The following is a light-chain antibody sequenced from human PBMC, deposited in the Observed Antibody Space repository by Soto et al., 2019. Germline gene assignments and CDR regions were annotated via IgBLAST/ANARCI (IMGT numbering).Light chain of an antibody. CDR2: DTS. J-gene: IGKJ1*01. CDR1: EDVDIY. Sequence: EVVLTQSPATLSLSPGGRATLSCRASEDVDIYLAWYQQRPGQAPRLLIYDTSNRATGIPDRLTGTGSGTDFTLTISSLEPEDFEVYYCQQRFSWPPWTFGQGTKVEIK. CDR3: QQRFSWPPWT. V-gene: IGKV3-11*01.